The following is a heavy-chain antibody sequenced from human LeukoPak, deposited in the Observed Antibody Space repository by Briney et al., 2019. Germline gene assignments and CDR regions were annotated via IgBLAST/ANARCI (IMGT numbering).Heavy chain of an antibody. CDR1: GFSLSNARMG. CDR3: ARMGRYDFWSGYQGNWFDP. V-gene: IGHV2-26*01. CDR2: IFSNDEK. Sequence: SGPTLVNPTETLTLTCTVSGFSLSNARMGVSWIRQPPGKALEWLAHIFSNDEKSYSTSLKSRLTISKATSKSQVVLTMTNMDPVDTATYYCARMGRYDFWSGYQGNWFDPWGQGTLVTVSS. D-gene: IGHD3-3*01. J-gene: IGHJ5*02.